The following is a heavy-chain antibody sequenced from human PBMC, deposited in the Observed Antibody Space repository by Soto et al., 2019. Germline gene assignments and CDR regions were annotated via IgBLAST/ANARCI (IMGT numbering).Heavy chain of an antibody. J-gene: IGHJ4*02. CDR2: IYSNNWRT. V-gene: IGHV1-2*02. CDR1: GYTFTGYF. Sequence: AAVKVSCKASGYTFTGYFIHWVGEAPGQGLEWMGLIYSNNWRTTYAQKVQGRVTMTRDTSINTVYMEKTKLRSDHTAVFYCAREGWSHGYATDFDDWGQGALVTVS. D-gene: IGHD5-18*01. CDR3: AREGWSHGYATDFDD.